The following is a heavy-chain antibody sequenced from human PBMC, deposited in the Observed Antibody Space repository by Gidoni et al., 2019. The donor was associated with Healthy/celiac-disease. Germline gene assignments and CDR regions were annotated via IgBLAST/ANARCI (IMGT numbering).Heavy chain of an antibody. Sequence: QVQLVQSGAEVKKPGASVKVSCKASGYTFTSYYMHWVRQAPGQGLEWMGIINPSGGSTSYAQKFQGRVTMTRDTSTSTVYMELSSLRSEDTAVYYCAREGGPYDFWSGYNYGMDVWGQGTTVTVSS. CDR3: AREGGPYDFWSGYNYGMDV. V-gene: IGHV1-46*01. CDR1: GYTFTSYY. D-gene: IGHD3-3*01. J-gene: IGHJ6*02. CDR2: INPSGGST.